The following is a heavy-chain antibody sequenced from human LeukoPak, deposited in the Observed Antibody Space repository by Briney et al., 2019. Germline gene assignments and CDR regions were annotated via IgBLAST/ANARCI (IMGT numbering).Heavy chain of an antibody. V-gene: IGHV4-39*01. CDR2: IYYSGTT. CDR3: ARLYSSREYYFDY. Sequence: SETLSLTCTVSGGSIRSSSYSWGWIRQPPGKGLEWFGSIYYSGTTYYNPSLTSRVTISVDTSKNQFSLSLSSVTAADTAVYYCARLYSSREYYFDYWGQGTLVTVSS. CDR1: GGSIRSSSYS. J-gene: IGHJ4*02. D-gene: IGHD6-13*01.